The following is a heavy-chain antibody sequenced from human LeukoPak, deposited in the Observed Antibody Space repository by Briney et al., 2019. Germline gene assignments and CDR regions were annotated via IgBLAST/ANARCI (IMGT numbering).Heavy chain of an antibody. J-gene: IGHJ2*01. V-gene: IGHV4-59*01. D-gene: IGHD6-13*01. CDR2: IFYSGST. CDR3: ARLTYSSSRTSYWYFDL. Sequence: SETLSLTCTVSGGSISRYYWSWIRQPPGKGLEWIGYIFYSGSTNYNPSLKSRVTISVDTSKNQFSLKLSSVTAADTAVYYCARLTYSSSRTSYWYFDLWGRGTLVTVSS. CDR1: GGSISRYY.